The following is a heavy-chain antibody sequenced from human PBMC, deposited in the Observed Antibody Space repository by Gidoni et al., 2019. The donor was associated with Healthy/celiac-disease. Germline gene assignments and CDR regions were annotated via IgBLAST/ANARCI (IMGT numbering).Heavy chain of an antibody. J-gene: IGHJ4*02. D-gene: IGHD3-16*02. CDR3: ASAEMYDYVWGSYRSFDY. CDR2: IIPIFCTA. V-gene: IGHV1-69*01. Sequence: QVQLVQSGAAVKKPWSSVKVSCKASGGTFSSYSFSRVRQAPGPGLEWMGGIIPIFCTANYAQKFQGRVTITADESTSTAYMELRSLRSEDTAVYDCASAEMYDYVWGSYRSFDYWGQGTLVTVSS. CDR1: GGTFSSYS.